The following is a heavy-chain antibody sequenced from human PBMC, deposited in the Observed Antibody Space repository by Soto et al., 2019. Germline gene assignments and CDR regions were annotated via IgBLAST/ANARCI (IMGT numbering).Heavy chain of an antibody. CDR2: ISSSTSHT. D-gene: IGHD6-13*01. V-gene: IGHV3-11*05. CDR3: ARGRGAAADYFDF. Sequence: QVQLVESGGGLVKPGGSLRLSCAVSGFTFSDYYMTWIRQAPGKGLEWVSYISSSTSHTNYADSVKRRFTISRDNAKNSLFLQMNSLRAEDTAVYYCARGRGAAADYFDFWGQGTLVTVSS. CDR1: GFTFSDYY. J-gene: IGHJ4*02.